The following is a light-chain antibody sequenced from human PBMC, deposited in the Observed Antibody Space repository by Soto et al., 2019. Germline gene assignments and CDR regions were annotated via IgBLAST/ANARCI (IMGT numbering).Light chain of an antibody. J-gene: IGKJ1*01. CDR3: MQGTHWPLT. V-gene: IGKV2-30*01. CDR1: QSIVYSDGDTY. Sequence: DVVMTQSPLSLPVTLGQPASISCMSAQSIVYSDGDTYLSWFQQRPGQSPRRLIYKVSNRDSGVPDRFSGSGSGTDFTLKISRVEAEDVGVYYCMQGTHWPLTFGQGTKVEVK. CDR2: KVS.